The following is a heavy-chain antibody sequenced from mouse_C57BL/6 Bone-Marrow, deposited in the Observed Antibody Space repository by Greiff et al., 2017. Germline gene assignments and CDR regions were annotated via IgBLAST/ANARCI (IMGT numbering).Heavy chain of an antibody. V-gene: IGHV1-20*01. CDR3: AKGMLFSYLAIAY. CDR2: INPYNGDT. Sequence: VQLQQSGPELVKPGDSVKISCKASGYSFTGYFMNWVMQSHGKSLEWIGRINPYNGDTFYNQKFKGKATLTVDKSSSTAHMELRSLTSEDSAVDYCAKGMLFSYLAIAYWGQGTLVTVSA. D-gene: IGHD1-1*01. J-gene: IGHJ3*01. CDR1: GYSFTGYF.